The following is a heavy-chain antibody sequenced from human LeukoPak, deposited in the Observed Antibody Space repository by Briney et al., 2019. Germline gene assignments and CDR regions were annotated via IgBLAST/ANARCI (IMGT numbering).Heavy chain of an antibody. CDR2: INPSGGST. D-gene: IGHD3-22*01. V-gene: IGHV1-46*01. CDR3: ARPLDYYDGKSPFDY. CDR1: GYTFTSYY. Sequence: ASVKVSCKASGYTFTSYYMHWVRQAPGQGLEWMGLINPSGGSTSYAQKFQGRVTMTRDTSTSTVYMELSSLRSEDTAVYYCARPLDYYDGKSPFDYWGQGTLVTVSS. J-gene: IGHJ4*02.